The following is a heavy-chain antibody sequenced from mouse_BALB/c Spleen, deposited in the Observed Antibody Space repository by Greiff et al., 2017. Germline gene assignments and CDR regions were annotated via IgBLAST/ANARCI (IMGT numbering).Heavy chain of an antibody. CDR3: ARGEGDY. Sequence: EVQVVESGGGLVQPGGSRKLSCAASGFTFSSFGMHWVRQAPEKGLEWVAYISSGSSTIYYADTVKGRFTISRDNPKNTLFLQMTSLRSEDTAMYYCARGEGDYWGQGTTLTVSS. CDR2: ISSGSSTI. CDR1: GFTFSSFG. J-gene: IGHJ2*01. V-gene: IGHV5-17*02.